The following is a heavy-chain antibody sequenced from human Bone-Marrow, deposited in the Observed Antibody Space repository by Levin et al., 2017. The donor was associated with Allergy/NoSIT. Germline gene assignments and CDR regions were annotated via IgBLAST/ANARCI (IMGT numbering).Heavy chain of an antibody. V-gene: IGHV1-2*06. CDR1: GYTFTGYY. J-gene: IGHJ4*02. D-gene: IGHD6-13*01. CDR3: AREGIAAAGIIYY. Sequence: ASVKVSCKASGYTFTGYYMHWVRQAPGQGLEWMGRINPNSGGTNYAQKFQGRVTMTRDTSISTAYMELSRLRSDDTAVYYCAREGIAAAGIIYYWGQGTLVTVSS. CDR2: INPNSGGT.